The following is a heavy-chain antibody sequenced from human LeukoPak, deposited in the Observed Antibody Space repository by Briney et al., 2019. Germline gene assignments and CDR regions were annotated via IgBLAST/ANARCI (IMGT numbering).Heavy chain of an antibody. Sequence: GGSLRLSCAASGFTFSSYAMSWVRQAPGEGLEWVSAISGSGGSTYYADSVKARFPLSRDNSKNTLYLQMHGLRAEDRAVYYCAKDEQQQLALYYFDYWGQGTLVTVSS. D-gene: IGHD6-13*01. J-gene: IGHJ4*02. CDR3: AKDEQQQLALYYFDY. CDR2: ISGSGGST. CDR1: GFTFSSYA. V-gene: IGHV3-23*01.